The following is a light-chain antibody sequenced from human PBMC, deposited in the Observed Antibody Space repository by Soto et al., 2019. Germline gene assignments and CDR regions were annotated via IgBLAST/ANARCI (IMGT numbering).Light chain of an antibody. J-gene: IGLJ1*01. V-gene: IGLV2-8*01. CDR3: QSYDRSLSGSV. Sequence: QSALTQPPSASGSPGQSVTISCTGTSSDVGAYNYVSWYQQHPGKAPKLMIYEVSKRPSGVPDRFSGSKSGTSASLAITGLQAEDEADYYCQSYDRSLSGSVFGAGTKVTVL. CDR2: EVS. CDR1: SSDVGAYNY.